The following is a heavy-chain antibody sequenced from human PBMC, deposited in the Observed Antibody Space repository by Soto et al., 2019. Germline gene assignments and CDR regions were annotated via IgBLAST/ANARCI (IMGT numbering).Heavy chain of an antibody. J-gene: IGHJ6*02. CDR2: ISSSSSYT. V-gene: IGHV3-11*06. D-gene: IGHD6-13*01. CDR3: AREPLVSIAAAGDYYYGMDV. Sequence: GGSLRLSCAASGFTFSDYYMSWIRQAPGKGLEWVSYISSSSSYTNYADSVKGRFTISRDNAKNSLYLQMNSLRAEDTAVYYCAREPLVSIAAAGDYYYGMDVWGQGTTVTVSS. CDR1: GFTFSDYY.